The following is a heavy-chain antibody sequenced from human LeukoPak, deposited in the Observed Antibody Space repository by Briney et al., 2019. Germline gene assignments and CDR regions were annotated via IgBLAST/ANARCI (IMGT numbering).Heavy chain of an antibody. CDR2: ISYDGGQK. D-gene: IGHD6-13*01. J-gene: IGHJ4*02. Sequence: TGGSLRLSCAASGFIFSDYTMHWVRQAPGKGLEWVAVISYDGGQKYHADSVKGRFTISRDNSKNTVSLQMSSLRAEDTAVFYCARANSSSWHYFDYWGQGTLVTVSS. V-gene: IGHV3-30*04. CDR3: ARANSSSWHYFDY. CDR1: GFIFSDYT.